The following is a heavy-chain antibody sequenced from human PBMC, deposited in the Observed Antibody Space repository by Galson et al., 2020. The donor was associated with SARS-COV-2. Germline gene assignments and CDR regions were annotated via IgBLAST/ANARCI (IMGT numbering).Heavy chain of an antibody. CDR3: AKGCRGYCSGGSCYKKPYGMDV. V-gene: IGHV3-30*18. Sequence: GGSLRLSCAASGFTFSSYGMHWVRQAPGKGLEWVAVISYDGSNKYYADSVKGRFTISRDNSKNTLYLQMNSLRAEDTAVYYCAKGCRGYCSGGSCYKKPYGMDVWGQGTTVTVSS. J-gene: IGHJ6*02. CDR2: ISYDGSNK. CDR1: GFTFSSYG. D-gene: IGHD2-15*01.